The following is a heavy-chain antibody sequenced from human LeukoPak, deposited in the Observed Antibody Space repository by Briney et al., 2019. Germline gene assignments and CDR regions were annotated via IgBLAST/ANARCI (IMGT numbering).Heavy chain of an antibody. V-gene: IGHV3-21*01. J-gene: IGHJ3*02. CDR1: GFTFSSYS. Sequence: GGSLRLSCAASGFTFSSYSMNWVRQAPGKGLEWVSSISSSSSYIYYADSVKGRFTISRDNSKNTVYLQMNSLRGEDTAVYYCARSRGSPNSGEDAFDIWGQGTVVTVSS. CDR3: ARSRGSPNSGEDAFDI. CDR2: ISSSSSYI. D-gene: IGHD2-15*01.